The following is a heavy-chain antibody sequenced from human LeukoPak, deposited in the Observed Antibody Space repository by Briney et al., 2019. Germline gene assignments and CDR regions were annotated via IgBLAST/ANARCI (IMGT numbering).Heavy chain of an antibody. J-gene: IGHJ4*02. V-gene: IGHV3-30-3*01. CDR1: RFTLSSYA. D-gene: IGHD6-19*01. CDR3: ARGHPRPRVIAVAGNFDS. CDR2: ISYDGTNK. Sequence: GGSLRLSCAASRFTLSSYAMHWVRQAPGKGLHWVAAISYDGTNKYYADSVKGRFTISRDNSKNTLYLQMNSLRADDTAVFYCARGHPRPRVIAVAGNFDSWGQGTLVTVSS.